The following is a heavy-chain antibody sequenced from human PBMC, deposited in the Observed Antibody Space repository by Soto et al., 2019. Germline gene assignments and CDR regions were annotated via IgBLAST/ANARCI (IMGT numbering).Heavy chain of an antibody. CDR2: IWYDGSNK. Sequence: QVQLVESGGGVVQPGRSLRLSCAASGFTFSSYGMHWVRQAPGKGLEWVAVIWYDGSNKYYADSVKGRFTISRDKSKNPLYLQMNSLRAEDTAVYYCARNPDDYGMDVWGQGTTVTVSS. CDR3: ARNPDDYGMDV. V-gene: IGHV3-33*01. J-gene: IGHJ6*02. CDR1: GFTFSSYG.